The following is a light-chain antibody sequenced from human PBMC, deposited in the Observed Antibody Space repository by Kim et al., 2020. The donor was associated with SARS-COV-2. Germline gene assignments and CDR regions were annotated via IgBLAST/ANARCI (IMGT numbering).Light chain of an antibody. J-gene: IGLJ1*01. V-gene: IGLV2-14*03. CDR3: TSYTSSSTYV. CDR2: DVS. Sequence: GQSSTISCAGTSSDVGAYKYVSWYQQHPGKAPKLLIYDVSDRPSGVSNRFSGSKSGNTASLTISGLQAEDEADYYCTSYTSSSTYVFGTGTKVTVL. CDR1: SSDVGAYKY.